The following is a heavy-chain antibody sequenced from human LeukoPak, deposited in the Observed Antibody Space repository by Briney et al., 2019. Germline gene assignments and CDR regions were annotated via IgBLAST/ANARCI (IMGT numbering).Heavy chain of an antibody. CDR2: INHSGST. CDR1: GGSISSSSYY. J-gene: IGHJ6*03. CDR3: ARRKDPMVRGRYYYMDV. V-gene: IGHV4-39*07. Sequence: SETLSLTCTVSGGSISSSSYYWGWIRQPPGKGLEWIGEINHSGSTNYNPSLKSRVTISVDTSKNQFSLKLSSVTAADTAVYYCARRKDPMVRGRYYYMDVWGKGTTVTVSS. D-gene: IGHD3-10*01.